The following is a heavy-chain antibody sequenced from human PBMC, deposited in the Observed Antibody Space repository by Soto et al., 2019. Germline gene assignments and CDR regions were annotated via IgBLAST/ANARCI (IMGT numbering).Heavy chain of an antibody. CDR1: GFSFSLYW. CDR3: ARDFGEVGATAVYDI. D-gene: IGHD1-26*01. J-gene: IGHJ3*02. CDR2: INGDGSDT. V-gene: IGHV3-74*01. Sequence: GGSLRLSCAASGFSFSLYWMHWVRQAPGRGLVWVSRINGDGSDTSYGDSVKGRFTTSRDNAKNTLYLHMNSLGAEDTAVYYCARDFGEVGATAVYDIWGQGTMVTVSS.